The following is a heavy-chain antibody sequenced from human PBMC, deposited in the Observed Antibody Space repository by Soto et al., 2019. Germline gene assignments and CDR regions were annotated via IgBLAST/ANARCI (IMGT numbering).Heavy chain of an antibody. J-gene: IGHJ4*02. V-gene: IGHV4-34*01. Sequence: QVQLQQWGAGLLKPSETLSLTCAVYGGSFSGYYWTWIRQPPGTGLEWIGEINHSGSTNYNPSLKSRVTISVDTSRSQFSLTLTAVTAADRAVYYCARDKLTGLFDSWGQGTLFTVSS. CDR2: INHSGST. CDR1: GGSFSGYY. CDR3: ARDKLTGLFDS. D-gene: IGHD2-8*02.